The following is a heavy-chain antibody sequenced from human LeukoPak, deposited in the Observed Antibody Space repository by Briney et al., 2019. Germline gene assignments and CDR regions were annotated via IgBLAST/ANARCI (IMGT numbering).Heavy chain of an antibody. Sequence: GESLKISCKGSGYSFTSYWISWVRQMPGKGLEWMGRIDRSDTYTNYSPSFQGHVTISADKSISTAYLQWSSLKASDTAMYYCARPGSHCSSTSCLDAFDIWGQGTMVTVSS. J-gene: IGHJ3*02. CDR1: GYSFTSYW. CDR2: IDRSDTYT. CDR3: ARPGSHCSSTSCLDAFDI. V-gene: IGHV5-10-1*01. D-gene: IGHD2-2*01.